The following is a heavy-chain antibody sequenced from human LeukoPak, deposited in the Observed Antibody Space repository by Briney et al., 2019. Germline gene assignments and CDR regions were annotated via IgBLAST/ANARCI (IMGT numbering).Heavy chain of an antibody. V-gene: IGHV3-23*01. CDR2: ISGSGGST. J-gene: IGHJ6*03. CDR3: ARDSAAMDNYYYYLMDV. Sequence: GGSLRLSCAASGFTFSSYAMSWVRQAPGKGLEWVSAISGSGGSTYYADSVKGRFTISRDNSKNTLYLQMNSLRAEDTAVYYCARDSAAMDNYYYYLMDVWGKGTTVTVSS. D-gene: IGHD5-18*01. CDR1: GFTFSSYA.